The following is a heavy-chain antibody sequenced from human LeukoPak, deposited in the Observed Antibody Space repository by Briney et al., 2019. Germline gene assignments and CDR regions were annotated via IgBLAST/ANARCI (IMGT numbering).Heavy chain of an antibody. V-gene: IGHV1-8*01. Sequence: GASVKVSCKASGYTFTSYDINWVRQATGQGLEGMAWMKPNSGNTGYAQKFQGRVTMTRNTSISTAYMELSSLRSEDTAVYYCARRSSGYYYLYNWFDPWGQGTLVTVSS. CDR2: MKPNSGNT. CDR3: ARRSSGYYYLYNWFDP. CDR1: GYTFTSYD. D-gene: IGHD3-22*01. J-gene: IGHJ5*02.